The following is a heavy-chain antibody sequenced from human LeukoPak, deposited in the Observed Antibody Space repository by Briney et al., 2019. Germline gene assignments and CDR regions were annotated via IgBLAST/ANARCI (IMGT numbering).Heavy chain of an antibody. CDR2: INQDGSKA. J-gene: IGHJ4*02. V-gene: IGHV3-7*01. D-gene: IGHD5-24*01. CDR1: GFTFSNYW. CDR3: VRDGGVDGYDLLYY. Sequence: GGSLRLSCAASGFTFSNYWMTWVRQAPGKGLEWVAHINQDGSKAYYMDSVKARFTVSRDNAENSVSLHMNSLRAEDTAVYYCVRDGGVDGYDLLYYWGQGSLVTVSS.